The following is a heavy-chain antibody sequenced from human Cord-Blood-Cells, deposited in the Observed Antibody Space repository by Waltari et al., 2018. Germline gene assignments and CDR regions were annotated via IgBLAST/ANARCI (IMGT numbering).Heavy chain of an antibody. CDR2: INAGNGNT. J-gene: IGHJ4*02. CDR3: ARGRGKSGSYFDY. Sequence: QVQLVQSGAEVKKPGASVKVSCKASGYTFTSYAMHWVRQAPGQRREWMGWINAGNGNTKYSQKFQGRVTITRDTSASTGYMELSSLGSEDTAVYYCARGRGKSGSYFDYWVQGTLVTVSS. D-gene: IGHD1-26*01. CDR1: GYTFTSYA. V-gene: IGHV1-3*01.